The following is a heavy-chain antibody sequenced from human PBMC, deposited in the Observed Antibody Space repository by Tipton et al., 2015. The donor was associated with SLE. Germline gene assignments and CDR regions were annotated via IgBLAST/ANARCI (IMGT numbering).Heavy chain of an antibody. V-gene: IGHV4-39*01. D-gene: IGHD6-13*01. J-gene: IGHJ6*02. CDR3: ARNIAAVSSYYYYGLDV. Sequence: WVRQAPGKGLEWIGSIYYSGNTYYNPSLKSRVTISVDTSRNQFSLKLSFVTAADTAFYYCARNIAAVSSYYYYGLDVWGQGTTVTVSS. CDR2: IYYSGNT.